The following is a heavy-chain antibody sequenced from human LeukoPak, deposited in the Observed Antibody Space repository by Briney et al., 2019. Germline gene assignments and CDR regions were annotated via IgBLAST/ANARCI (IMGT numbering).Heavy chain of an antibody. CDR1: GFTFSSYT. D-gene: IGHD2-2*01. J-gene: IGHJ4*02. CDR2: VGIDSGNT. Sequence: GGSLRLSCAASGFTFSSYTMTWVRQAPGKGLEWISYVGIDSGNTNYADSVKGRFTISGDKAKNSLYLQMNSLRVEGTAVYYCARDXKYAFDNWGQGTLVTVSS. V-gene: IGHV3-48*01. CDR3: ARDXKYAFDN.